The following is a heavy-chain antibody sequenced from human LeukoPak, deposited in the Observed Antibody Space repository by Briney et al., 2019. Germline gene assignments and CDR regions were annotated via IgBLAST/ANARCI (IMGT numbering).Heavy chain of an antibody. J-gene: IGHJ4*02. CDR1: GFTFSTYA. CDR2: ISSNGGST. D-gene: IGHD6-19*01. CDR3: ARRAPGYSSGWLDY. V-gene: IGHV3-64*01. Sequence: GGSLRLSCAAPGFTFSTYAMHWVRQAPGKGLEYVSAISSNGGSTFYANSVKGRFTVSRDNSKNTLSLQMGSLRPEDMAVYYCARRAPGYSSGWLDYWGQGTLVTISS.